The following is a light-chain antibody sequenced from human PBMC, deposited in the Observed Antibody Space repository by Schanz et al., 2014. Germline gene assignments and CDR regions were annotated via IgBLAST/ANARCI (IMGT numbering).Light chain of an antibody. CDR2: DVS. J-gene: IGLJ2*01. V-gene: IGLV2-14*01. CDR1: SSDVGGYNS. Sequence: QSALTQPASVSGSPGQSITISCTGTSSDVGGYNSVSWYQQHPGKAPKLMIYDVSHRPSGVSNRFSGSKSGNTASLTISGLQGEDEADYYCSSYTTSSTLVFGGGTKVTVL. CDR3: SSYTTSSTLV.